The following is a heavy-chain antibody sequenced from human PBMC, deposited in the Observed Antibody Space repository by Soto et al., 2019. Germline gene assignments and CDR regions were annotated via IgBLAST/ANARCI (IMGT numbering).Heavy chain of an antibody. Sequence: QVQLVESGGGVVQPGRSLRLSCTASGFTFSTYAMHWVRQAPGKGLEWVAVISYDGSKKYYADSVQGRFTISRDNSKNTLYLQMNSLRDDDTAVYFCARDDYGVDYCFDYWGQGTLVTVSS. V-gene: IGHV3-30*04. D-gene: IGHD4-17*01. J-gene: IGHJ4*02. CDR2: ISYDGSKK. CDR3: ARDDYGVDYCFDY. CDR1: GFTFSTYA.